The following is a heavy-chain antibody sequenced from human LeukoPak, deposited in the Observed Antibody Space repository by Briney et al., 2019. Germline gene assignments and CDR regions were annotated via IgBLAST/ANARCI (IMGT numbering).Heavy chain of an antibody. V-gene: IGHV4-59*01. J-gene: IGHJ5*02. CDR2: IYYSGST. D-gene: IGHD6-19*01. Sequence: PSETLSLTCTVSGGSISSYYWSWIRQPPGKGLEWIGYIYYSGSTNHNPSLKSRVTISVDTSKNQFSLKLSSVTAADTAVYYCARAGSGWLLWFGPWGQGTLVTVSS. CDR1: GGSISSYY. CDR3: ARAGSGWLLWFGP.